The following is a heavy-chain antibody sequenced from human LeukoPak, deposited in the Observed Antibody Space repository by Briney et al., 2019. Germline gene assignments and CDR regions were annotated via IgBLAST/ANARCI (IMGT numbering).Heavy chain of an antibody. CDR2: INPKSGGT. Sequence: GASVKVSCKGSGYTFTDYYIHWVRQAPGQGLEWMGWINPKSGGTNYAQKFQGRVTKTRDTSISTAYMELRSDDTAVYYCATLGISADFRDYWGQGTLVTVSS. CDR1: GYTFTDYY. V-gene: IGHV1-2*02. CDR3: ATLGISADFRDY. J-gene: IGHJ4*02. D-gene: IGHD3/OR15-3a*01.